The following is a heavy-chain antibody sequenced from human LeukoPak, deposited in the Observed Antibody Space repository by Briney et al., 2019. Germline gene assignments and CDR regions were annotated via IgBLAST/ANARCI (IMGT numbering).Heavy chain of an antibody. CDR2: VYYSGNT. J-gene: IGHJ4*02. V-gene: IGHV4-39*01. CDR1: GGSISNYY. Sequence: SETLSLTCTVSGGSISNYYWGWIRQPPGKGLEWIGSVYYSGNTYYNPSLKSRVTISVDTSKNQFSLKLRSVTAADTAMYYCARQGYADFSSRPFDYWGQGTLVTVSS. CDR3: ARQGYADFSSRPFDY. D-gene: IGHD4-17*01.